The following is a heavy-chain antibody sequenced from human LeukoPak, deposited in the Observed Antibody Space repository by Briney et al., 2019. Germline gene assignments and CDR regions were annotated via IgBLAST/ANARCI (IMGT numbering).Heavy chain of an antibody. Sequence: SETLSLTCTVSGGSISSGGYYWSWIRQPPGKGLEWIGYIYHSGSTYYNPSLKSRVTISVDRSKNQFSLKLSSVTAADTAVYYCARGFAESGYYAFDIWGQGTMVTVSS. CDR2: IYHSGST. V-gene: IGHV4-30-2*01. CDR3: ARGFAESGYYAFDI. CDR1: GGSISSGGYY. D-gene: IGHD3-3*01. J-gene: IGHJ3*02.